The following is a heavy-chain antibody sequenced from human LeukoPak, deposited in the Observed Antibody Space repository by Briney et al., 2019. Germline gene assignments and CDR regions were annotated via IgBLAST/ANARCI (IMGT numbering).Heavy chain of an antibody. D-gene: IGHD3-10*01. CDR1: GGSISSGGYS. V-gene: IGHV4-30-2*01. Sequence: SQTLSLTCAVFGGSISSGGYSWSWIRQPPGKGLEWIGYIYHSGSTYYNPSLKSRVTISVDRSKNQFSLKLSSVTAADTAVYYCARGGSGRGWFDPWGQGTLVTVSS. CDR3: ARGGSGRGWFDP. J-gene: IGHJ5*02. CDR2: IYHSGST.